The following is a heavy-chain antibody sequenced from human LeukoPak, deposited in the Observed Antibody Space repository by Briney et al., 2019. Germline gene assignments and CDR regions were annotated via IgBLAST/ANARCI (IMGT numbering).Heavy chain of an antibody. D-gene: IGHD3-10*01. Sequence: GGSLRLSCAASGFTFSSYAMHWVRQAPGKGLEWVAVISYDGSNKYYADSVKGRFTISRDNSKNTLYLQMNSLRAEDTAVYYCARDLGGSGSYWGQGTLVTVSS. CDR3: ARDLGGSGSY. J-gene: IGHJ4*02. CDR2: ISYDGSNK. CDR1: GFTFSSYA. V-gene: IGHV3-30-3*01.